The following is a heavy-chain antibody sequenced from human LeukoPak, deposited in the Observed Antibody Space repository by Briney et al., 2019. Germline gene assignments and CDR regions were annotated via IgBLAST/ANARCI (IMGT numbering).Heavy chain of an antibody. CDR3: ARAPLRAVAGFFDY. V-gene: IGHV1-3*01. J-gene: IGHJ4*02. D-gene: IGHD6-19*01. CDR1: GYTFTSYA. Sequence: ASVKVSCKASGYTFTSYAMHWERQAPGQRLEWMGWINAGNGNTKYSQKFRGRVTITRDTSASTAYMELSSLRSEDTAVYYCARAPLRAVAGFFDYWGQGTLVTVTS. CDR2: INAGNGNT.